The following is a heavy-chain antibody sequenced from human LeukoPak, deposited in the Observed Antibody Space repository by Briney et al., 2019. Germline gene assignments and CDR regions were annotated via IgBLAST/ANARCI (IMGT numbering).Heavy chain of an antibody. CDR3: ARDIVGATGSFDY. J-gene: IGHJ4*02. Sequence: SETLSLTCTVSGYSISSGYYWGWIRQPPGKGLEWIGSIYHSGSTYYNPSLKSRVTISVDTSKNQFSLKLSSETAADTAVYYCARDIVGATGSFDYWGQGTLVTVSS. CDR1: GYSISSGYY. D-gene: IGHD1-26*01. CDR2: IYHSGST. V-gene: IGHV4-38-2*02.